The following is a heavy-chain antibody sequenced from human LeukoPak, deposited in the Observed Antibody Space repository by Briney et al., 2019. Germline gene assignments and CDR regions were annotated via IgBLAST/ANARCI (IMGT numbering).Heavy chain of an antibody. V-gene: IGHV3-72*01. CDR2: SRNKAESYTT. Sequence: PGGSLRLSCAASGFTFSDHNMDWVRQAPGKGLEWVGRSRNKAESYTTDYAASVKGRFSISRDDSKNSLDLQMNSLKTEDTAVYYCARHFFTDWGQGTLVTVSS. D-gene: IGHD3-3*02. J-gene: IGHJ4*02. CDR1: GFTFSDHN. CDR3: ARHFFTD.